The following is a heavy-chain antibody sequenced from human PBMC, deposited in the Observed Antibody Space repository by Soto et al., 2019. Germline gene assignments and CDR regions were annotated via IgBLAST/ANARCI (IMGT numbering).Heavy chain of an antibody. J-gene: IGHJ5*02. CDR3: AREVRAHLNDFGDYEWFDP. CDR2: ISYDGGKT. V-gene: IGHV3-30*03. Sequence: QVQLVESGGGVVQPGSSLRLSCAASGFTFSRYGIHWVRQSPGKGLEWVSFISYDGGKTDYVDFVRGRFTISRDNYSNILYLQMRSLRAEDTAVYFCAREVRAHLNDFGDYEWFDPWGQGTLVTVSS. CDR1: GFTFSRYG. D-gene: IGHD4-17*01.